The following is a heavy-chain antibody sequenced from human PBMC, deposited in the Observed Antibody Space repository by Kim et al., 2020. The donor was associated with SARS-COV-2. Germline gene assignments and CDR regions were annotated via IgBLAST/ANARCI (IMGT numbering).Heavy chain of an antibody. CDR3: ARGPLGGPGTYGY. Sequence: SETLSLTCTVSGDSVSNYYWNWIRQTPEKGLEWIGYISYSGGTNCNPSLKSRVIMSLDTSKNQFSLRLNSLTAADTAVYYCARGPLGGPGTYGYWGQGTLVTVSP. V-gene: IGHV4-59*02. CDR1: GDSVSNYY. J-gene: IGHJ4*02. D-gene: IGHD3-10*01. CDR2: ISYSGGT.